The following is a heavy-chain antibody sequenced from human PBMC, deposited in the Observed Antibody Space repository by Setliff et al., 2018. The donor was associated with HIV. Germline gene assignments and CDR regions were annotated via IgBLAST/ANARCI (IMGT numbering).Heavy chain of an antibody. D-gene: IGHD6-19*01. V-gene: IGHV1-18*01. CDR1: GYTFTSYG. CDR2: ISAYNGNT. Sequence: ASVKVSCKASGYTFTSYGNSWVRQATGQGLEWMGWISAYNGNTNYAQKLQGRVTMTTDTSTRSAYLELRSRKSDDTAVYYCARDGYSSGWYIYSFHPWGKGTLVTVSS. J-gene: IGHJ5*02. CDR3: ARDGYSSGWYIYSFHP.